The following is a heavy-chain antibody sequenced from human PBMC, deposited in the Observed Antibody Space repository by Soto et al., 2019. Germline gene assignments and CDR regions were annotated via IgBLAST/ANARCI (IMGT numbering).Heavy chain of an antibody. CDR3: ESDTARLAFDI. D-gene: IGHD5-18*01. CDR1: GGSFSGYY. CDR2: INHSGST. V-gene: IGHV4-34*01. J-gene: IGHJ3*02. Sequence: SETLSLTCAVYGGSFSGYYWSWIRQPPGKGLEWIGEINHSGSTNYNPSLKSRVTISVDTSKNQFSLKLSSVTAADTAVYYCESDTARLAFDIWGQGTMVTVSS.